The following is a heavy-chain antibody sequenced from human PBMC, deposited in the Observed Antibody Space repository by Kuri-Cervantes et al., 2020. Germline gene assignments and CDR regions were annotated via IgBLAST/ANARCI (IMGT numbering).Heavy chain of an antibody. CDR3: ARDRLNRDSYGFDY. V-gene: IGHV3-30*03. CDR2: ISYDGSNK. CDR1: GFTFSSYW. J-gene: IGHJ4*02. Sequence: LSLTCAASGFTFSSYWMSWVRQAPGKGLEWVAVISYDGSNKYYADSVKGRFTISRDNSKNTLYLQMNSLRAEDTAVYYCARDRLNRDSYGFDYWGQGTLVTVSS. D-gene: IGHD5-18*01.